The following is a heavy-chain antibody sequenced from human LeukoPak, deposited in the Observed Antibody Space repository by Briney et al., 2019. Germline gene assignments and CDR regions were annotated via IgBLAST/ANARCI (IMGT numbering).Heavy chain of an antibody. CDR3: AKGPLRGTAAAIDY. J-gene: IGHJ4*02. CDR1: GFTLSAYW. CDR2: IEGDGNRI. V-gene: IGHV3-74*01. Sequence: GGSLRLSCAASGFTLSAYWMHWVRQAPGKGLMWVSRIEGDGNRITYADSVKGRFTISRDISTDTLWLQMDSLRTEDTAVYYCAKGPLRGTAAAIDYWGQGTLVTVSS. D-gene: IGHD2-2*01.